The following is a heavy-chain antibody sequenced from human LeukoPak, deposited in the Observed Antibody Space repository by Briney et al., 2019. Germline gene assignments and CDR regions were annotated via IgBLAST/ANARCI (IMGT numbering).Heavy chain of an antibody. CDR1: GGSFSGYY. D-gene: IGHD6-19*01. V-gene: IGHV4-34*01. CDR2: INHSGST. CDR3: ARAQDPWYSSGQHHAFDI. Sequence: PSETLSLTCAVYGGSFSGYYWSWIRQPPGKGLEWIGEINHSGSTNYNPSLKSRVTISVDTSKNQFSPKLSSVTAADTAVYYCARAQDPWYSSGQHHAFDIWGQGTMVTVSS. J-gene: IGHJ3*02.